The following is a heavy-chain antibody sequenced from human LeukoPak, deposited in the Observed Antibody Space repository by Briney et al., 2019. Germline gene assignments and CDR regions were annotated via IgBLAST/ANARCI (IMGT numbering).Heavy chain of an antibody. CDR2: IYTSGST. Sequence: SETLSLTCTVSGGSISSYYWSWLRQPAGKGLEWIGRIYTSGSTNYNPSLKSRVTMSVDTSKNQFSLKLSSVTAADTAVYYCASITMARGPSFDYWGQGTLVTVSS. CDR1: GGSISSYY. V-gene: IGHV4-4*07. J-gene: IGHJ4*02. D-gene: IGHD3-10*01. CDR3: ASITMARGPSFDY.